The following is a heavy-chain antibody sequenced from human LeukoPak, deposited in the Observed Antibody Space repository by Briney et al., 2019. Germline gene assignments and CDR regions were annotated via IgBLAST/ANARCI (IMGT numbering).Heavy chain of an antibody. V-gene: IGHV3-74*01. J-gene: IGHJ1*01. CDR2: IKSDGST. Sequence: GGSLRLSLAASGFTFSTYWMHWVRQAPGKGLVWFSRIKSDGSTNYADSVKGRFTISRDNAKNTLSLQMNSLRPEDTGVYYCARAPSEIGGYYPEYFRHWGQGTLVTVSS. CDR1: GFTFSTYW. D-gene: IGHD3-3*01. CDR3: ARAPSEIGGYYPEYFRH.